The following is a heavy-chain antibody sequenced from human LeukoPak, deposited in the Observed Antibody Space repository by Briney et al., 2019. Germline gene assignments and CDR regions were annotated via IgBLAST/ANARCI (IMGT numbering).Heavy chain of an antibody. V-gene: IGHV1-18*01. CDR1: GYTFTSYG. D-gene: IGHD6-13*01. CDR2: ISAYNGNT. J-gene: IGHJ5*02. CDR3: ARDLPIAAGDNWFDP. Sequence: GASVKVSCKASGYTFTSYGISWVRQAPGQGLEWMGWISAYNGNTNYAQKLQSRVTMTTDTSTSTAYMELRSLRSDDTAVYYCARDLPIAAGDNWFDPWGQGTLVTVSS.